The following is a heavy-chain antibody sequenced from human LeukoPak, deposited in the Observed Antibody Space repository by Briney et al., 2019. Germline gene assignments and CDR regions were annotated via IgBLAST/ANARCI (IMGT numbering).Heavy chain of an antibody. J-gene: IGHJ4*02. CDR3: ASSSIRYCSNPICYADY. CDR2: MNPNSGNT. V-gene: IGHV1-8*01. D-gene: IGHD2-2*01. CDR1: EYTFPSYD. Sequence: GASVKVSCKASEYTFPSYDINWVRQATGQGLEWMGWMNPNSGNTGYAQKFQGRVTMTMNTSISTVYMELSSLRSEDTAVYYCASSSIRYCSNPICYADYWGQGTLVTVSS.